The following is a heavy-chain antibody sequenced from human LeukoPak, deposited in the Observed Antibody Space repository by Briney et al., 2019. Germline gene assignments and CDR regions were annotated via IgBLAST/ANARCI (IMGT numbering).Heavy chain of an antibody. V-gene: IGHV1-18*01. D-gene: IGHD4-23*01. CDR1: GYKFNVYD. CDR2: ISTYTGRA. J-gene: IGHJ3*01. CDR3: ARADGTNSGTNAFDV. Sequence: ASVKVPCKTSGYKFNVYDILWVRQAPGHGLDYVGWISTYTGRANYAQKFQGRVSIITDTSTSTAYLELTNLTSSDTGLYYCARADGTNSGTNAFDVWGLGTMVTVAS.